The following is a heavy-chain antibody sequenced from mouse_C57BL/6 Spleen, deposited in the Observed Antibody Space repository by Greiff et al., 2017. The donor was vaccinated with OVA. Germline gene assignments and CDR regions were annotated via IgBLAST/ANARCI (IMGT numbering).Heavy chain of an antibody. Sequence: EVHLVASGGGLVKPGGSLKLSCAASGFTFSDYGMHWVRQAPEKGLEWVAYISSGSSTIYYADTVKGRFTISRDNAKNTLFLQMTSLRSEDTAMYYCAREGTVYWYFDVWGTGTTVTVSS. CDR1: GFTFSDYG. V-gene: IGHV5-17*01. CDR3: AREGTVYWYFDV. D-gene: IGHD3-3*01. J-gene: IGHJ1*03. CDR2: ISSGSSTI.